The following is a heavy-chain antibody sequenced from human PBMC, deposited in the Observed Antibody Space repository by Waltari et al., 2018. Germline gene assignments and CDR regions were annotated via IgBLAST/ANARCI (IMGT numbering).Heavy chain of an antibody. V-gene: IGHV4-38-2*01. CDR2: IYNSGST. J-gene: IGHJ4*02. D-gene: IGHD2-8*01. CDR1: GYSLRSGYY. Sequence: QVQLQESGPGLVKPSETLSPPCAVSGYSLRSGYYLPWLRQPPRKGLEWIGSIYNSGSTYYNPSLKSRVTISVDTSKNQFSLKLSSVTAADTAVYYCARQLGYCTNGVCYRKYYFDYWGQGTLVTVSS. CDR3: ARQLGYCTNGVCYRKYYFDY.